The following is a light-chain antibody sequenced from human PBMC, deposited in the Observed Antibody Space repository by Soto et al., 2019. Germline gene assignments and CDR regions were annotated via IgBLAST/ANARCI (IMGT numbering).Light chain of an antibody. CDR1: QSVTSSY. CDR2: AAS. J-gene: IGKJ1*01. CDR3: QQYGSSPWT. V-gene: IGKV3-20*01. Sequence: EIVLTQSPGTLSLSQGERATLSCRASQSVTSSYLAWYQQKPGQAPRLLIYAASSRATGIPDRFSGSGSGTDFTLTVSRLEPEDFAVYYCQQYGSSPWTFGQGTKVDI.